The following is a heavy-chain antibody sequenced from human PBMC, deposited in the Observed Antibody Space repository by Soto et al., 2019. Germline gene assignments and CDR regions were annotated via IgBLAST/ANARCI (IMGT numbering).Heavy chain of an antibody. CDR3: ARDEAYDSGKNSFDF. V-gene: IGHV1-2*04. CDR1: GYTFTSYG. Sequence: ASVKVSCKASGYTFTSYGISWVRQAPGQGLEWMGWINLKNGDTRYAQKFQGWVTMTRDTSINTVYMEMSRLSSDDTAMYYCARDEAYDSGKNSFDFWG. D-gene: IGHD3-10*01. CDR2: INLKNGDT. J-gene: IGHJ4*01.